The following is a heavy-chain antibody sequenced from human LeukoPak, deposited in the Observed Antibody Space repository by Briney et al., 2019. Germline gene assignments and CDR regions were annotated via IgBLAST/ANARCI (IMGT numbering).Heavy chain of an antibody. CDR1: GDSISSYY. Sequence: ETLSLTCTVSGDSISSYYWSWIRQPPGKGLEWIGYIYYSGSTNYNPSLKSRVTISVDTSKNQFSLKLSSVTAADTAVYYCARGFVESTVDFWGQGTLVTVSS. V-gene: IGHV4-59*12. J-gene: IGHJ4*02. CDR2: IYYSGST. CDR3: ARGFVESTVDF. D-gene: IGHD3-10*01.